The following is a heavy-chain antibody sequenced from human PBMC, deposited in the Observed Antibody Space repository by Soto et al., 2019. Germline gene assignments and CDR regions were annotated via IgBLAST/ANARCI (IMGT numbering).Heavy chain of an antibody. CDR2: INHSGST. D-gene: IGHD2-2*01. Sequence: SETLSLTCAVYGGSFSGYYWSWIRQPPGKGLGWIGEINHSGSTNYNPSLKSRVTISVDTSKNQFSLKLSSVTAADTAVYYCARERGYCSSTSCYLYYYYMDVWGKGTTVTVSS. CDR3: ARERGYCSSTSCYLYYYYMDV. V-gene: IGHV4-34*01. J-gene: IGHJ6*03. CDR1: GGSFSGYY.